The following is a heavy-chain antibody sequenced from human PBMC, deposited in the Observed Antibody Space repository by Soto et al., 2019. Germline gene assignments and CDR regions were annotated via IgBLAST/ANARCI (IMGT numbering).Heavy chain of an antibody. CDR3: ARRSYCSGGSCHDY. J-gene: IGHJ4*02. D-gene: IGHD2-15*01. CDR1: GGSISSYY. Sequence: QVQLQESGPGLVKPSETLSLTCTVSGGSISSYYWSWIRQPPGKGLEWIGYIYYSGSTNYNPSLKSRVTISVDTTKNQFSLKLISVTAADTAVYYCARRSYCSGGSCHDYWGQGTLVTVSS. V-gene: IGHV4-59*01. CDR2: IYYSGST.